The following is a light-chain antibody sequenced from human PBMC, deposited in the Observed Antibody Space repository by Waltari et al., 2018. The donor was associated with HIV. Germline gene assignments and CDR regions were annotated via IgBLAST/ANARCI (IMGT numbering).Light chain of an antibody. CDR1: TVESKS. CDR2: DDT. Sequence: SYVLTQPASVSVAPGQTANVTCGGDTVESKSVHGYQQRAGKAPILVLYDDTDRPSGIPERFSGSKFVNTATLTISRVEAGDEGDYYCHVWESSSDEYVFGTGTKVTV. J-gene: IGLJ1*01. CDR3: HVWESSSDEYV. V-gene: IGLV3-21*02.